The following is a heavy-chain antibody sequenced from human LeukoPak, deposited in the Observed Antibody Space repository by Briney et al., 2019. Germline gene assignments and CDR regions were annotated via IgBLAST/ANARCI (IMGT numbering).Heavy chain of an antibody. V-gene: IGHV3-48*04. J-gene: IGHJ6*03. CDR2: ISSSSSTI. D-gene: IGHD3-10*01. CDR1: GFTFSSYS. Sequence: GGSLRLSCAASGFTFSSYSMNWVRQAPGKGLEWVSYISSSSSTIYYADSVKGRFTISRDNAKNSLYLQMNSLRAEDTAVYYCATLWFGELYDPWSNYYYYYMEVWGKGTTVTVSS. CDR3: ATLWFGELYDPWSNYYYYYMEV.